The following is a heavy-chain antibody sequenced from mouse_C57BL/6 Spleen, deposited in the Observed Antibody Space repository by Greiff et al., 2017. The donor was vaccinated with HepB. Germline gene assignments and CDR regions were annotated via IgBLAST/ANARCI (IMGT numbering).Heavy chain of an antibody. J-gene: IGHJ2*01. CDR1: GYTFTNYW. V-gene: IGHV1-63*01. CDR2: IYPGGGYT. CDR3: ARLNYYHFDY. D-gene: IGHD1-1*02. Sequence: QVQLQQSGAELVRPGTSVKMSCKASGYTFTNYWIGWAKQRPGHGLEWIGDIYPGGGYTNYNEKFKGKATLTADKSSSTAYMQFSSLTSEDSAIYYCARLNYYHFDYWGQGTTLTVSS.